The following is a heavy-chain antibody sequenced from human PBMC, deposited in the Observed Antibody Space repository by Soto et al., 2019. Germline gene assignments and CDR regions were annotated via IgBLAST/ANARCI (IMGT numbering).Heavy chain of an antibody. J-gene: IGHJ5*02. CDR2: ISAYNGNT. CDR3: ARAFGRGLANNWFDP. Sequence: QVQLVQSGAEVKKPGASVKVSCKASGYTFTSYGISWVRQAPGQGLEWMGWISAYNGNTNYAQKRQGRVTMTTDTSPSTAYMELRSLRSDDTAVYYCARAFGRGLANNWFDPWGQGTLVTVSS. D-gene: IGHD1-26*01. CDR1: GYTFTSYG. V-gene: IGHV1-18*01.